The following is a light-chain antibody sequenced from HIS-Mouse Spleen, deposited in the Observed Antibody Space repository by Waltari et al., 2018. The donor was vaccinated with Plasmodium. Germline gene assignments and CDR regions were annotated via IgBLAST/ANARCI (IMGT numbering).Light chain of an antibody. CDR1: NIGSKS. V-gene: IGLV3-21*03. CDR3: QVWESSSDHVV. Sequence: SYVLTQPPSVSVAPGKTARITCGGNNIGSKSVHWYQQKPGQAPVFVVHDHSDRPSGIPERFSGSNSGNTATLTISRVEAGDEADYYCQVWESSSDHVVFGGGTKLTVL. CDR2: DHS. J-gene: IGLJ2*01.